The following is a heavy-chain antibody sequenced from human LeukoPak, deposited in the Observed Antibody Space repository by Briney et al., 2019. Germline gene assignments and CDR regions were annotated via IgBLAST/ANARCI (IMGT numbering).Heavy chain of an antibody. V-gene: IGHV2-5*02. CDR2: IYWDNDK. D-gene: IGHD6-19*01. CDR1: GFSLSTSGVV. CDR3: AHRGSGWWALHY. Sequence: SGPTLVNPTQTLSLTCTFSGFSLSTSGVVVGWIRQPPGKALEWLALIYWDNDKRYSPSLKSRLTITKDTSKNQVVLTMTNVDPVDTATYYCAHRGSGWWALHYWGQGTLVTVSS. J-gene: IGHJ4*02.